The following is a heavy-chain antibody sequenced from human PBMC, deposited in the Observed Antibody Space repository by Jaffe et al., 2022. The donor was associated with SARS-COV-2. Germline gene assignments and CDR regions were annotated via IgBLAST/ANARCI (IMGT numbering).Heavy chain of an antibody. D-gene: IGHD3-9*01. J-gene: IGHJ6*03. CDR3: ARGAYFDWLLQPLGSHYYMDV. Sequence: QVQLVQSGAEVKKPGSSVKVSCKASGGTFSSYAISWVRQAPGQGLEWMGGIIPIFGTANYAQKFQGRVTITADESTSTAYMELSSLRSEDTAVYYCARGAYFDWLLQPLGSHYYMDVWGKGTTVTVSS. V-gene: IGHV1-69*01. CDR2: IIPIFGTA. CDR1: GGTFSSYA.